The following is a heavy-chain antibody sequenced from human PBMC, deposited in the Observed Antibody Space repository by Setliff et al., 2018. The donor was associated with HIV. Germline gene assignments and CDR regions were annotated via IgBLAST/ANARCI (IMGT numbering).Heavy chain of an antibody. Sequence: SETLSLTCNVSGGSITNFYWSWIRQPPGKGLEWIGYIYDPGSTNYNPSLQSRVSMSVDVSTNQFSLRLTSVPAADTAVYYCACLRLAVMMSLDYFDLWGQGTLVTVSS. V-gene: IGHV4-59*12. D-gene: IGHD3-16*01. CDR1: GGSITNFY. J-gene: IGHJ4*02. CDR2: IYDPGST. CDR3: ACLRLAVMMSLDYFDL.